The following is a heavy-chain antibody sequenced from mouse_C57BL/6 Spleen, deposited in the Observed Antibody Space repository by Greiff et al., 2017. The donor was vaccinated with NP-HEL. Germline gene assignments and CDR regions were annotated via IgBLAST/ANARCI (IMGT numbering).Heavy chain of an antibody. Sequence: VQLQQSGAELVKPGASVKISCKASGYAFSSYWMNWVKQRPGKGLEWIGQIYPGDGDTNYNGKFKGKATLTADKSSSTAYMQLSSLTSEDSAVYFCARRPDEAMDWYFDVWGTGTTVTVSS. CDR3: ARRPDEAMDWYFDV. J-gene: IGHJ1*03. V-gene: IGHV1-80*01. CDR2: IYPGDGDT. D-gene: IGHD1-1*02. CDR1: GYAFSSYW.